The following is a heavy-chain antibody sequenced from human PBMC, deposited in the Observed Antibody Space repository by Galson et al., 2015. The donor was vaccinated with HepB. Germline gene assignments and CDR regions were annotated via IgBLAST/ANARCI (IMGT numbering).Heavy chain of an antibody. V-gene: IGHV3-21*01. D-gene: IGHD3-22*01. CDR3: ARDGGVPHYYEGYEVFDY. CDR2: ISSSSSYI. J-gene: IGHJ4*02. Sequence: SLRLSCAASGFTFSSYSMNWVRQAPGKGLEWVSSISSSSSYIYYADSVKGRFTISRDNAKNSLYLQMNSLRAEDTAVYYCARDGGVPHYYEGYEVFDYWGQGTLVTVSS. CDR1: GFTFSSYS.